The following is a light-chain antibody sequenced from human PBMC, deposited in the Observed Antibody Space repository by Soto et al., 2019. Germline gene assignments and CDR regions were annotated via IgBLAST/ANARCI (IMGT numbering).Light chain of an antibody. J-gene: IGLJ1*01. V-gene: IGLV2-14*01. CDR3: SSFTGSSSRYV. CDR2: EVT. Sequence: QSVLTQPASVSGSPGQSITISCSGTNSDVGGYNYVSWYQQHPGKAPKLMIYEVTNRPSGVSNRFSGSKSGNTASLTISGLQAEDEADYYCSSFTGSSSRYVFGTGTKLTVL. CDR1: NSDVGGYNY.